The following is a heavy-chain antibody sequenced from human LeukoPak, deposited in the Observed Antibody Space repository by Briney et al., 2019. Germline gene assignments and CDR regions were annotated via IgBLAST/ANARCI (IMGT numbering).Heavy chain of an antibody. CDR2: VYYSGST. V-gene: IGHV4-59*01. CDR3: ARNVILHYYGMDV. J-gene: IGHJ6*02. Sequence: SETMSLTCTVSGGSISSYYWSWIRLPPGKGLEWIGYVYYSGSTNYNPSLKSRVTISVDTSKKQFSLKLSSVTAADTAVYYCARNVILHYYGMDVWGQGTTVTVSS. CDR1: GGSISSYY. D-gene: IGHD3-10*01.